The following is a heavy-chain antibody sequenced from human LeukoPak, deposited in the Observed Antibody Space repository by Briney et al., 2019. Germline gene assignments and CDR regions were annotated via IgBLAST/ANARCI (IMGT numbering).Heavy chain of an antibody. J-gene: IGHJ6*02. CDR1: GGTFSSYA. D-gene: IGHD2-2*01. Sequence: ASVKVSCTASGGTFSSYAISWVRQAPGQGLEWMGGIIPIFGTANYAQKFQGRVTITADESTSTAYMELSSLRSEDTAVYYCARDGVVPAAILQYGMDVWGQGTTVTVSS. V-gene: IGHV1-69*13. CDR3: ARDGVVPAAILQYGMDV. CDR2: IIPIFGTA.